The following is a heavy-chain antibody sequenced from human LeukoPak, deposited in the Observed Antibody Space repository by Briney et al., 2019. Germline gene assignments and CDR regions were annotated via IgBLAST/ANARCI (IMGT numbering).Heavy chain of an antibody. J-gene: IGHJ4*02. CDR3: AKKRSVSGWYGDYFDY. D-gene: IGHD6-19*01. V-gene: IGHV3-30*18. Sequence: GGSLRLSCAASGFAFGVYGMHWVRQAPGKGLEWVAVISYDGSNKYYADSVKGRFTISRDNSKNTLYLQMNSLRAEDTAVYYCAKKRSVSGWYGDYFDYWGQGTLVTVSS. CDR1: GFAFGVYG. CDR2: ISYDGSNK.